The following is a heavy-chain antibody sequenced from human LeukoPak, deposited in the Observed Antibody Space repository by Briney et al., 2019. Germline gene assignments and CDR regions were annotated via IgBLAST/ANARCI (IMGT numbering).Heavy chain of an antibody. V-gene: IGHV3-21*01. Sequence: GGSLRLSCAASGFTFSSYGMHWVRQAPGKGLEWVSSISSSSIYIYYADSVKGRFTISRDNAKNSLYLQMNSLRAEDTAVYYCARDTPLVEMWWGDYWGQGTLVTVSS. CDR3: ARDTPLVEMWWGDY. D-gene: IGHD2-21*01. CDR1: GFTFSSYG. CDR2: ISSSSIYI. J-gene: IGHJ4*02.